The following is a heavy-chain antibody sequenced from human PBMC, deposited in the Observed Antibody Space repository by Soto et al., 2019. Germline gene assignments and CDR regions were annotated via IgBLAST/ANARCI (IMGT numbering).Heavy chain of an antibody. D-gene: IGHD4-17*01. CDR3: ARAMTTVTLYYFDY. CDR2: IYYSGST. CDR1: GGSISSYY. Sequence: SATLSLTCTVSGGSISSYYWSWIRQPPGKGLEWIGYIYYSGSTNYNPSLKSRVTISVDTSKDQFSLKLSSVTAADTAVYYCARAMTTVTLYYFDYWGQGTLVTVSS. V-gene: IGHV4-59*08. J-gene: IGHJ4*02.